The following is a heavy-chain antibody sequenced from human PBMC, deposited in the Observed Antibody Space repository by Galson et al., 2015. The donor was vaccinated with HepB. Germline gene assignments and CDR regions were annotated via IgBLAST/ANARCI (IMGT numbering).Heavy chain of an antibody. V-gene: IGHV3-48*02. Sequence: SLRLSCAASGFTFSSYSMNWVRQAPGKGLEWVSYISSSSSTIYFADSVKGRFTISRDNAKNSLYLQMNSLRDEDTAVYYCARDGKTITMIVVDTDAFDTWGQGTMVTVSS. J-gene: IGHJ3*02. CDR2: ISSSSSTI. CDR1: GFTFSSYS. D-gene: IGHD3-22*01. CDR3: ARDGKTITMIVVDTDAFDT.